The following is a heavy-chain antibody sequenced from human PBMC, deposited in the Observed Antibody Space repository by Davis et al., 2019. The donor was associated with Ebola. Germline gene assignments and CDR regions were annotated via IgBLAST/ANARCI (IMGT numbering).Heavy chain of an antibody. CDR2: IYYSGST. CDR3: ARNRGGSGSPDAFDI. Sequence: PSETLSLTCTVSGGSISSYYWSWIRQPPGKGLEWIGYIYYSGSTNYNPSLKSRVTISVDTSKNQFSLKLSSVTAADTAVYYCARNRGGSGSPDAFDIWGQGTMVTVSS. CDR1: GGSISSYY. V-gene: IGHV4-59*08. D-gene: IGHD3-10*01. J-gene: IGHJ3*02.